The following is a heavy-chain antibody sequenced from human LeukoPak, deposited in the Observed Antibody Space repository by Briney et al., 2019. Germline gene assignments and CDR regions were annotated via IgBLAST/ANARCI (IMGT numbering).Heavy chain of an antibody. CDR3: ASNPPTVSHPRLIDY. V-gene: IGHV3-11*04. CDR2: ISSSGSTI. Sequence: GGSLRLSCAASGFTFSDYYMSWIRQAPGKGLEWVSYISSSGSTIYYADSVKGRFTISRDNAKNSLYLQMNSLRAEDTAVYYCASNPPTVSHPRLIDYWGQGTLVTVSS. CDR1: GFTFSDYY. D-gene: IGHD4-11*01. J-gene: IGHJ4*02.